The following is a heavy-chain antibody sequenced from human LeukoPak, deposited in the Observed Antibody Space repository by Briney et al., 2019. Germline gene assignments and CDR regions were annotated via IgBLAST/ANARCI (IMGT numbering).Heavy chain of an antibody. CDR3: ARESYRGGYYFDY. CDR2: ISSSGSTI. V-gene: IGHV3-48*03. CDR1: GFTFSSYE. D-gene: IGHD3-22*01. Sequence: GGSLRLSXAASGFTFSSYEMNWVRQAPGKGLEWISYISSSGSTIYYADSVKGRFTISRDNAKISLYLQMNSLRAEDTAVYYCARESYRGGYYFDYWGQGTLVTVSS. J-gene: IGHJ4*02.